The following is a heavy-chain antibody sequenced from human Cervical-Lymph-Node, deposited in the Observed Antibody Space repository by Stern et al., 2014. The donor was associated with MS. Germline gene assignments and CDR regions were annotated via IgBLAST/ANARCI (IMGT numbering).Heavy chain of an antibody. J-gene: IGHJ4*02. Sequence: QLQLQESGPGLVKPSQTLSLTCTVSGGSVNSGQYYWTWVRHHPGKGLEWIGCIHYGGSTYYNPSLKSRVYISRDMSSNQFSLNLNSVTAADTAVYYCARSVATITAQFDYWGQGTLVTVSS. D-gene: IGHD5-24*01. CDR3: ARSVATITAQFDY. CDR1: GGSVNSGQYY. CDR2: IHYGGST. V-gene: IGHV4-31*03.